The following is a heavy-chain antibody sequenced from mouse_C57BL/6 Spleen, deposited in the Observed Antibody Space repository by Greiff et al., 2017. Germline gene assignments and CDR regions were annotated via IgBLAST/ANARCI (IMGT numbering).Heavy chain of an antibody. V-gene: IGHV1-39*01. CDR1: GYSFTDYY. CDR2: INPNYGTT. J-gene: IGHJ2*01. Sequence: VQLKQSGPELVKPGASVKISCKASGYSFTDYYMNWVKQSNGQSLEWIGVINPNYGTTSYNQKFKGKATLTVDQSSSTAYMQLNSLTSEDSAVYDSARRTETGGYDVDCWGQGTTVTVSS. D-gene: IGHD2-2*01. CDR3: ARRTETGGYDVDC.